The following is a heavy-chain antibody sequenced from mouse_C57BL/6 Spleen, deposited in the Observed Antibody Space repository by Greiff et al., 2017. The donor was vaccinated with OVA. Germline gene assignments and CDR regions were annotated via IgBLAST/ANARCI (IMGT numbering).Heavy chain of an antibody. V-gene: IGHV5-16*01. J-gene: IGHJ2*01. CDR3: ARDGGLYYGSSHYFDY. CDR2: INYDGSST. Sequence: EVHLVESEGGLVQPGSSMKLSCTASGFTFSDYYMAWVRQVPEKGLEWVANINYDGSSTYYLDSLKSRFIISRDNAKNILYLQMSSLKSEDTATYYCARDGGLYYGSSHYFDYWGQGTTLTVSS. D-gene: IGHD1-1*01. CDR1: GFTFSDYY.